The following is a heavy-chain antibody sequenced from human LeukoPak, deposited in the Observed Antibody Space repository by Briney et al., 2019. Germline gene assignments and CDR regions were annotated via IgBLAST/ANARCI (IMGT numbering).Heavy chain of an antibody. V-gene: IGHV3-21*01. CDR1: GFTFSSYS. J-gene: IGHJ4*02. CDR2: ISSSSSYI. CDR3: ARDLVVVPAAIFDY. D-gene: IGHD2-2*02. Sequence: TGGSLRLSCAASGFTFSSYSMNWVRQAPGKGLEWVSSISSSSSYIYYADSVKGRFTISRDNAKNSLYLQMNSLRAEDTAVYYCARDLVVVPAAIFDYWGQGTLVTVSS.